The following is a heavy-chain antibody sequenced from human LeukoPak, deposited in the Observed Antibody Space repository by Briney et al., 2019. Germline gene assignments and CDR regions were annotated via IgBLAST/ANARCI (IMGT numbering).Heavy chain of an antibody. CDR3: ARDGARTVVVAATYYYYYYGMDV. J-gene: IGHJ6*02. CDR1: GYTFTGYY. Sequence: GASVKVSCKASGYTFTGYYMHWVRQAPGQGLEWMGWINPNSGGTNYAQKFQGRVTMTRDTSISTAYMELSRLRSDDTAVYYCARDGARTVVVAATYYYYYYGMDVWGQGTTVTVSS. D-gene: IGHD2-15*01. V-gene: IGHV1-2*02. CDR2: INPNSGGT.